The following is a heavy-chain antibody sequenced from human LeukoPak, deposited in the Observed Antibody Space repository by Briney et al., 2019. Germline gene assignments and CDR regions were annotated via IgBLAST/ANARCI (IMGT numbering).Heavy chain of an antibody. D-gene: IGHD6-19*01. CDR1: GFTFSDYD. Sequence: GGSLRLSCSASGFTFSDYDMTWVRQAPGKGLEWVSVIYSGGSTYYADSVKGRFSISRDNSKNTLYLQMNCLRAEDTAVYYCARGRQYSTGWYYFDYWGQGTLVTVSS. CDR3: ARGRQYSTGWYYFDY. V-gene: IGHV3-53*01. J-gene: IGHJ4*02. CDR2: IYSGGST.